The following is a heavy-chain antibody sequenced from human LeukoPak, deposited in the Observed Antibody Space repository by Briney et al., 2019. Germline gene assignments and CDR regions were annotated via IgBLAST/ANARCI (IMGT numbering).Heavy chain of an antibody. J-gene: IGHJ6*03. Sequence: SETLSLTCTVSGGSISSSSYYWGWIRQPPGKGLEWIGSIYYSGSTYYNPSLKSRVTISVDTSKNHFSLKLSSVTAADTAVYYCASGYRGYSGYDYYYYYYYMDVWGKGTTVTVSS. V-gene: IGHV4-39*01. CDR2: IYYSGST. CDR1: GGSISSSSYY. CDR3: ASGYRGYSGYDYYYYYYYMDV. D-gene: IGHD5-12*01.